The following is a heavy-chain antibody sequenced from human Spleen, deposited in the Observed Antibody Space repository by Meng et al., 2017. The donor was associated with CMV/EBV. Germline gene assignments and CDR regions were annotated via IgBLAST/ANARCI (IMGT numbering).Heavy chain of an antibody. D-gene: IGHD2-2*02. V-gene: IGHV3-48*03. CDR2: ISNSGSTR. J-gene: IGHJ4*02. CDR3: ARGDEYTTSQMDY. Sequence: GGSLRLSCAASGFNFSSYEMNWVRQAPGEGLEWVSYISNSGSTRYYADSVKGRFAISRDNAEGSLHLQMNGLRAKDTAVYYCARGDEYTTSQMDYWGQGTLVTVSS. CDR1: GFNFSSYE.